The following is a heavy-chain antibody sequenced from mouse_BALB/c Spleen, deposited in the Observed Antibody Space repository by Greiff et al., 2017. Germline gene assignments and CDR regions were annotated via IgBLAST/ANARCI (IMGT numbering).Heavy chain of an antibody. CDR1: GYTFTSYW. V-gene: IGHV1-69*02. CDR2: IYPSDSYT. Sequence: QVQLQQSGAELVRPGASVKLSCKASGYTFTSYWINWVKQRPGQGLEWIGNIYPSDSYTNYNQKFKDKATLTVDKSSSTAYMQLSSPTSEDSAVYYCTGNYYGSSHYYAMDYWGQGTSVTVSS. CDR3: TGNYYGSSHYYAMDY. J-gene: IGHJ4*01. D-gene: IGHD1-1*01.